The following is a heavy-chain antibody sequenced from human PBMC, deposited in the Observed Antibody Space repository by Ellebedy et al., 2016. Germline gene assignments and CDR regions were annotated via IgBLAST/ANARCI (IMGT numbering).Heavy chain of an antibody. CDR3: AREVIAAAGIQPNFDY. CDR1: GYTFTTYG. J-gene: IGHJ4*02. Sequence: ASVKVSCKASGYTFTTYGISWVRQAPGQGLEWMGWISGYNGNTNYAQKLQGRVTMTTDTSTSTAYLELSSLRSEDTAVYYCAREVIAAAGIQPNFDYWGQGTLVTVSS. D-gene: IGHD6-13*01. CDR2: ISGYNGNT. V-gene: IGHV1-18*01.